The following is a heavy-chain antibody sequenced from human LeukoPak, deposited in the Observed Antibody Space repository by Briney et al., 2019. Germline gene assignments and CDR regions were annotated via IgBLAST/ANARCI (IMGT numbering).Heavy chain of an antibody. CDR3: ARSELCYTYYYLAV. CDR1: GFTFSSYN. V-gene: IGHV3-21*01. Sequence: PGGSLRLSCAASGFTFSSYNMNWVRQAPGKGLEWVSSISSSSSYIYYADSVKGRFTISRDNAKKSLYLQMNSLRVEDTAVYYCARSELCYTYYYLAVWGKGTTVTISS. J-gene: IGHJ6*03. D-gene: IGHD3-10*01. CDR2: ISSSSSYI.